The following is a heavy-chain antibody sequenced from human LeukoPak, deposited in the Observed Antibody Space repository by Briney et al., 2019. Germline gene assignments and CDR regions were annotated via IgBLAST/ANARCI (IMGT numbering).Heavy chain of an antibody. CDR2: IKQDGSEK. D-gene: IGHD3-3*01. V-gene: IGHV3-7*03. CDR1: GFTFSSYW. J-gene: IGHJ4*02. Sequence: GGSLRLSCAASGFTFSSYWMSWVRQAPGKGLEWVANIKQDGSEKYYVDSVKGRFTISRDNAKNSLYLQMNSLRAEDTAVYYCTTGPPYYDFWSGYSDYWGQGTLVTVSS. CDR3: TTGPPYYDFWSGYSDY.